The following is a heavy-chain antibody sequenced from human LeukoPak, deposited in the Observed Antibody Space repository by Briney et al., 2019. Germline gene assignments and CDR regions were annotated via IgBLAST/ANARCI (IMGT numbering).Heavy chain of an antibody. CDR1: GGSISSYY. CDR3: ARFCLSQCSSSYYYGMDV. Sequence: SETQSLTCTVSGGSISSYYWSWIRQPPGKGLEWIGYIYYSGSTNYNPSLKSRVTISVDTSKNQFSLKLSSVTAADTAVYYCARFCLSQCSSSYYYGMDVWGQGTTVTVSS. CDR2: IYYSGST. V-gene: IGHV4-59*01. D-gene: IGHD6-6*01. J-gene: IGHJ6*02.